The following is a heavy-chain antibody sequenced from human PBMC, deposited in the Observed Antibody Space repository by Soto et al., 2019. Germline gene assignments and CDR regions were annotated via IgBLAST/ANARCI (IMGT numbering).Heavy chain of an antibody. V-gene: IGHV1-46*03. CDR2: INPSGGST. CDR3: ARGFVGYCSSTSCYGFDP. J-gene: IGHJ5*02. D-gene: IGHD2-2*01. Sequence: QVQLVQSGAEVKKPGASVKVSCKASGYTFTSYYMHWVRQAPGQGLEWMGIINPSGGSTSYAQKFQGRVTMTRDTSTSTVYMELSSLRSEDTAVYYCARGFVGYCSSTSCYGFDPWGQGTLVTVSS. CDR1: GYTFTSYY.